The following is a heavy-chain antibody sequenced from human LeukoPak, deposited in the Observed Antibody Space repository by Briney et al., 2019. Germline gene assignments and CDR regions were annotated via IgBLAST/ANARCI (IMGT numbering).Heavy chain of an antibody. CDR3: ARIVGAIFAEGAFDI. Sequence: PSQTLSLTCTVSGGSISSGSYYWSWIRQPAGKGLEWIGRIYTSGSTNYNPSLKSRVTISVDTSKNQFSLKLSSVTAADTAVYYCARIVGAIFAEGAFDIWGQGTMVTVSS. D-gene: IGHD1-26*01. J-gene: IGHJ3*02. CDR1: GGSISSGSYY. V-gene: IGHV4-61*02. CDR2: IYTSGST.